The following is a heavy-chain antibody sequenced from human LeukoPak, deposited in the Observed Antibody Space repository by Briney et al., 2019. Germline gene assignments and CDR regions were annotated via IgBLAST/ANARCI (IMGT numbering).Heavy chain of an antibody. Sequence: PSETLSLTCAVYGGSFSGYYWSWIRQPPGKGLEWIGEINHSGSTNYNPSLKSRVTISVDTSKNQFSLKLSPVTAADTAVYYCARGPITMVRGLTSGNYYFDYWGQGTLVTVSS. D-gene: IGHD3-10*01. CDR3: ARGPITMVRGLTSGNYYFDY. V-gene: IGHV4-34*01. CDR2: INHSGST. J-gene: IGHJ4*02. CDR1: GGSFSGYY.